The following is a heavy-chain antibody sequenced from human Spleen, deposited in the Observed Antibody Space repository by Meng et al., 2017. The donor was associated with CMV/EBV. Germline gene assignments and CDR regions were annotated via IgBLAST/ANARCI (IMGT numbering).Heavy chain of an antibody. J-gene: IGHJ5*02. V-gene: IGHV1-69*10. D-gene: IGHD1-26*01. CDR1: GGTFSSYA. Sequence: SVKVSCKASGGTFSSYAISWVRQAPGQGLEWMGGIIPILGIANYAQKFQGRVTITADKSTSTAYMELSSLRSEDTAVYYCASGGGSVMGNWFDPWGQGTLVTVSS. CDR3: ASGGGSVMGNWFDP. CDR2: IIPILGIA.